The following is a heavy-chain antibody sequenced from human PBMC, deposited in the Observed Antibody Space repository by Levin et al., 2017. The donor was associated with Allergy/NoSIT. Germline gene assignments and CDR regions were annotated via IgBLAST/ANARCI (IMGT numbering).Heavy chain of an antibody. CDR2: INPHSGDT. D-gene: IGHD3-22*01. CDR1: RYIFSDYF. CDR3: ARDRYNDDSVFGY. Sequence: GASVKVSCKASRYIFSDYFIHWVRQAPGQGLEWMGWINPHSGDTKYAQEFQGRVTMTRDTSISTAYMELTRLTSDDTAVYYCARDRYNDDSVFGYWGQGTLVNVFS. V-gene: IGHV1-2*02. J-gene: IGHJ4*02.